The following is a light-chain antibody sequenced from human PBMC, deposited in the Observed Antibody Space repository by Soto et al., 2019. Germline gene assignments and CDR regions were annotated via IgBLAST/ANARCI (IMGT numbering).Light chain of an antibody. CDR1: QTVSSSY. Sequence: SPGTLSLSPGEGTTLSCRASQTVSSSYLGWYQQKPGQAPRLLIYGTSSRATGIPDRFSGSGSGTDFTLTISRLEPEDFAVYYCQQYDSYPLSAFGQGTRPEMK. V-gene: IGKV3-20*01. CDR3: QQYDSYPLSA. J-gene: IGKJ5*01. CDR2: GTS.